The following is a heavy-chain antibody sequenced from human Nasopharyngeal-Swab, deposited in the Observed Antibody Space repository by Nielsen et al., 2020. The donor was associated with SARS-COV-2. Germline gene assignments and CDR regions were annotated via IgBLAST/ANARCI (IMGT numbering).Heavy chain of an antibody. V-gene: IGHV3-53*01. CDR2: IYSGGST. CDR1: GFTVSSNY. CDR3: ARGGGDDYVWGSYNYYFDY. J-gene: IGHJ4*02. D-gene: IGHD3-16*01. Sequence: GESLKISCAASGFTVSSNYMSWVRQAPGKVLEWVSVIYSGGSTYYADSVKGRFTISRDNSKNTLYLQMNSLRAEDTAVYYCARGGGDDYVWGSYNYYFDYWGQGTLVTVSS.